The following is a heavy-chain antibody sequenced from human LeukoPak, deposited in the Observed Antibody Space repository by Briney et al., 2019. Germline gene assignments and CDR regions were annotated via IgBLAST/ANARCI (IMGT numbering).Heavy chain of an antibody. J-gene: IGHJ3*01. CDR2: ISGSGRNT. Sequence: GGSLRLSCAASGFTFSSYSMNWVRQAPGKGLEWVSAISGSGRNTYYADSVKGRFTISRDNSRSTVDLQMNSLRVEDTGIYYCARDEIPSGTWGQGTMVIVSS. D-gene: IGHD6-25*01. CDR1: GFTFSSYS. CDR3: ARDEIPSGT. V-gene: IGHV3-23*01.